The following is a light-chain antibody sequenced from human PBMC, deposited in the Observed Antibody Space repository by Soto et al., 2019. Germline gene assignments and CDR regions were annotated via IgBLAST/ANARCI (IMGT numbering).Light chain of an antibody. CDR1: QSINFL. V-gene: IGKV3-11*01. J-gene: IGKJ5*01. CDR3: QQRISWPPT. Sequence: EIVLTQSPATLSLSPGERATVSCRASQSINFLLAWYQQKPGQSPRLLIYEASNRATGIPARFSGSGSGADFTLTISILEPEDFAVYYCQQRISWPPTFGQGTRLEI. CDR2: EAS.